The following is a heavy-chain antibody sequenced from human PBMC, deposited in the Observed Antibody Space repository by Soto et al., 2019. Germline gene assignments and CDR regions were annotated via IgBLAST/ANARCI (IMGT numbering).Heavy chain of an antibody. Sequence: AGGSLRLSCAASGFTFSSYAMGWVRQAPGKGLEWVAGITGSGDNTNHADSVKGRFTISRDKFRNTLYLEMNSLRPDDTAVYFCAKAAGFSSSWYPTLDYRGQGTLVTVSS. CDR2: ITGSGDNT. V-gene: IGHV3-23*01. J-gene: IGHJ4*02. CDR1: GFTFSSYA. CDR3: AKAAGFSSSWYPTLDY. D-gene: IGHD6-13*01.